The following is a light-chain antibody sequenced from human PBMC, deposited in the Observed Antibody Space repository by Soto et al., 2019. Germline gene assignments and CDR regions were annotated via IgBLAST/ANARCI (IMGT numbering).Light chain of an antibody. CDR3: QQYNRWPIT. J-gene: IGKJ4*01. CDR2: GAS. CDR1: QSISTT. Sequence: EIVMTQSPGTLSVSPGEGATLSCWASQSISTTLAWFQQRPGQAPRLLIYGASARATGIPARFSGSGSGTEFTLTISSLQSEEFAVYYCQQYNRWPITFGGGTKVEIK. V-gene: IGKV3-15*01.